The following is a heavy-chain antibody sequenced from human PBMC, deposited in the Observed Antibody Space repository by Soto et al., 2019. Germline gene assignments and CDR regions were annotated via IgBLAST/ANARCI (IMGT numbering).Heavy chain of an antibody. J-gene: IGHJ2*01. CDR3: ARGPERTLRYFDL. CDR1: GGSFSGYY. D-gene: IGHD1-1*01. CDR2: INHSGRT. Sequence: QVQLQQWGAGLVKTSETLSLTCAVYGGSFSGYYWSWIRQPPGKGLEWIGEINHSGRTNYNPSLKSRVSISVDTSKNQFSLKLSSVIAADTAVYSCARGPERTLRYFDLWGRGSLVTVSS. V-gene: IGHV4-34*01.